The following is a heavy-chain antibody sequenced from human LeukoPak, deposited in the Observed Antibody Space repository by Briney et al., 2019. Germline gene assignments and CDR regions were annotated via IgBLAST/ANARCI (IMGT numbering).Heavy chain of an antibody. V-gene: IGHV3-48*02. Sequence: GGSLRLSCAASGFTFSTYTMNWVRQAPGKGLEWLSYISTDSHIIYYADSVKGRFTISRDNAKNSLYLQMNSLRDDDTTMYYCARCPQYYYDSRGCPFGYWGRGTLVTASS. CDR3: ARCPQYYYDSRGCPFGY. J-gene: IGHJ4*02. CDR1: GFTFSTYT. CDR2: ISTDSHII. D-gene: IGHD3-22*01.